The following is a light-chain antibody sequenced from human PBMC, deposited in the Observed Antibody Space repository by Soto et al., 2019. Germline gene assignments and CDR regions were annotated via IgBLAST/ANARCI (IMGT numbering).Light chain of an antibody. CDR2: GAS. CDR1: QSVSSNN. V-gene: IGKV3-20*01. CDR3: QQCGTSPLT. J-gene: IGKJ4*01. Sequence: ETVLTQSPGTLSLSPGERATLSCRASQSVSSNNLAWYQQKPGQAPRFLIYGASSRATGIPDRFSGSGSGTDFTLTISRLEPEDFAVYYCQQCGTSPLTFGGRTKVEIK.